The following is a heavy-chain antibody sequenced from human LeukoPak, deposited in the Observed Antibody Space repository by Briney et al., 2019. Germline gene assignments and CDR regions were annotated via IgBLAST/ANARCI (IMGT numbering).Heavy chain of an antibody. J-gene: IGHJ4*02. Sequence: GGSLRLSCAASGFILSDYNMHWVRQAPGKGLEWVAVISYDGSNKYYADSVKGRFTISRDNSKNTLYLQMNSLRAEDTAVYYCARWRAGIAVAVDYWGQGTLVTVSS. CDR3: ARWRAGIAVAVDY. CDR1: GFILSDYN. V-gene: IGHV3-30*04. D-gene: IGHD6-19*01. CDR2: ISYDGSNK.